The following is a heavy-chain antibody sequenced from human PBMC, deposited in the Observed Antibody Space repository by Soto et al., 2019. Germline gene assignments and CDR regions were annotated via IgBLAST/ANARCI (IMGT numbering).Heavy chain of an antibody. CDR2: ISAYNGNT. CDR1: GYTFTSYG. Sequence: ASVKVSCKASGYTFTSYGISRVRQAPGQGLEWMGWISAYNGNTNHAQKLQGRVTMTTDTSTSTAYMELRSLRSDATAVYYCARDLGHYDIVPGDDYWGQGTLVTVSS. D-gene: IGHD3-9*01. CDR3: ARDLGHYDIVPGDDY. V-gene: IGHV1-18*04. J-gene: IGHJ4*02.